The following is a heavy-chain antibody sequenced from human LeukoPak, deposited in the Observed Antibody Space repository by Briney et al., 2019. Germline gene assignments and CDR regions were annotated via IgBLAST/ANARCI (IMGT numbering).Heavy chain of an antibody. Sequence: GGSLRLSCAASGFTFSSYSMNWVRQAPGKGLEWVSSISSSSSYIYYADSVKGRFTISRDNAKNSLYLQMNSLRSDDTAVYYCARVSGGLLDYWGQGTLVTVSS. CDR1: GFTFSSYS. V-gene: IGHV3-21*04. J-gene: IGHJ4*02. CDR2: ISSSSSYI. D-gene: IGHD2-15*01. CDR3: ARVSGGLLDY.